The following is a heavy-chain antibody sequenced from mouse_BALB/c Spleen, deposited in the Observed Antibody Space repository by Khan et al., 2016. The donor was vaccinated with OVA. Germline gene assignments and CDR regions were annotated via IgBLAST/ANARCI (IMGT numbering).Heavy chain of an antibody. V-gene: IGHV2-9-2*01. D-gene: IGHD1-1*01. J-gene: IGHJ1*01. CDR1: GFSLTSYD. CDR3: VRRGIYYGSFYWYFDV. Sequence: QVQLKESGPSLVAPSQSLSITCTVSGFSLTSYDISWIRQPPGKGLEWLGVLWTGGGTNFNSAFMSRLSISKDNYKSQVFLKMNSLQSDDTAIYYCVRRGIYYGSFYWYFDVWGAGTTVTVSS. CDR2: LWTGGGT.